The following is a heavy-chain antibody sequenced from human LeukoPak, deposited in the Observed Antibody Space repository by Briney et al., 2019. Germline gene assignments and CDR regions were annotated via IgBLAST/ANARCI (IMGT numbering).Heavy chain of an antibody. Sequence: TGGSLRLSCAASGFTFSDYYMSWIRQAPGTGLEWVSYISTSGNTIYYADSVKGRFTISRDNAKNSLYLQMNSLRAEDTAVYYCARVTALYYYMDVWGKGTTVTVSS. J-gene: IGHJ6*03. CDR3: ARVTALYYYMDV. V-gene: IGHV3-11*01. CDR2: ISTSGNTI. CDR1: GFTFSDYY.